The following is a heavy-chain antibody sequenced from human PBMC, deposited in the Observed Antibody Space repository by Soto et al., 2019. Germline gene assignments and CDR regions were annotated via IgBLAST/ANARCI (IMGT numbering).Heavy chain of an antibody. CDR2: ISSSSSYI. CDR1: GFTFSSYS. D-gene: IGHD6-6*01. J-gene: IGHJ3*02. Sequence: EVQLVESGGGLVKPGGSLRLSCAASGFTFSSYSMNWVRQAPGKGLEWVSSISSSSSYIYYADSVKGRFTISRDNAKNSLYLQMNSLRAEYTAVYYCARDSAREYSSSPFDAFDIWGQGTMVTVSS. V-gene: IGHV3-21*01. CDR3: ARDSAREYSSSPFDAFDI.